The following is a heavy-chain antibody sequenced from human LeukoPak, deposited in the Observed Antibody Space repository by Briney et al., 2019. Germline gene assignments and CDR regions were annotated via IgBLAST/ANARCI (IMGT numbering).Heavy chain of an antibody. V-gene: IGHV4-38-2*02. CDR3: ARSGSGYLRYYFDY. CDR1: GYSMSSGYY. Sequence: SSETLSLTCTVSGYSMSSGYYWGWIRQPPERGLEWIGSMYHTGSTYYNPSLKSRVTISVDTSKNQFSLKLSSVTAADTAVYYCARSGSGYLRYYFDYWGQGTLVTVSS. J-gene: IGHJ4*02. D-gene: IGHD5-12*01. CDR2: MYHTGST.